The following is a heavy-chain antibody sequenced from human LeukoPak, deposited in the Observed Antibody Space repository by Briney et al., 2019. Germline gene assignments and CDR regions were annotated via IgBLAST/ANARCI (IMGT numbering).Heavy chain of an antibody. D-gene: IGHD1-26*01. CDR3: AREVKGATYSDYFDY. CDR1: GGSFSGYY. V-gene: IGHV4-34*01. J-gene: IGHJ4*02. Sequence: PSETLSLTCAVYGGSFSGYYWSWIRQPPGKGLEWIGEINHSGSTNYNPSLKSRVTISVDTSKNQFSLKLSSVTAADTAVYYCAREVKGATYSDYFDYWGQGTLVTVSS. CDR2: INHSGST.